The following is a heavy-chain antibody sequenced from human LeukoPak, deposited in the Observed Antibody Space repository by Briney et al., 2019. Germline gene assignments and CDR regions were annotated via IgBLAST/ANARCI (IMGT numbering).Heavy chain of an antibody. J-gene: IGHJ3*02. V-gene: IGHV3-30*02. CDR3: ARARDSAFHI. CDR1: GFTFSNYG. Sequence: PGGSLRLSCAASGFTFSNYGMHWVRQAPGKGLEWVAFIRYDGSDKYYADSVKGRFTISRDNSKNSLYLQMNSLRAEDTAVYYCARARDSAFHIWGQGTMVTVSS. CDR2: IRYDGSDK.